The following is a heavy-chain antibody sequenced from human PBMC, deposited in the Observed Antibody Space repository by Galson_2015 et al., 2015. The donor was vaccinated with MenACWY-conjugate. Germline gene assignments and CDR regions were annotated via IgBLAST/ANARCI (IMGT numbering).Heavy chain of an antibody. CDR1: GFTFGNYW. Sequence: SLRLSCAASGFTFGNYWMTWVRQAPGKGLEWVANIKGDGGEIWYADSVKGRFTISSDNARYSLYLQMNALRAEDRAVYYCARENTHNYAYAIDYWGQGILVSVSS. CDR3: ARENTHNYAYAIDY. V-gene: IGHV3-7*03. CDR2: IKGDGGEI. D-gene: IGHD3-16*01. J-gene: IGHJ4*02.